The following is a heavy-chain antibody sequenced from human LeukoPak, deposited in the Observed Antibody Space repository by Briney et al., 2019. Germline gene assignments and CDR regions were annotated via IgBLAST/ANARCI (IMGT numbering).Heavy chain of an antibody. D-gene: IGHD3-10*01. Sequence: SVKVSCKASGGTFSSYAISWVRQAPGQGLEWLGRIIPILGIANYAQKFQGRVTITADKSTSTAYMELSSLRSEDTAVYYCASNLLWFGELLYYGMDVWGQGTTVTVSS. CDR1: GGTFSSYA. V-gene: IGHV1-69*04. CDR3: ASNLLWFGELLYYGMDV. CDR2: IIPILGIA. J-gene: IGHJ6*02.